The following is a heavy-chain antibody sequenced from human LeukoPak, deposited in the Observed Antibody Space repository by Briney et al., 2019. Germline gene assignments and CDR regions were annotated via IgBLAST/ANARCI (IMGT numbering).Heavy chain of an antibody. CDR2: IGISSGNT. J-gene: IGHJ4*01. D-gene: IGHD5-12*01. Sequence: GGSLRLSCAASGFNFIDYSMNWVRQAPGKGLGWISYIGISSGNTKYAESVQARFTTSRDKTRNSLYLQMNTLRVEDTAMYYCARDHRYAFDNWGHGTLVTVSS. V-gene: IGHV3-48*01. CDR1: GFNFIDYS. CDR3: ARDHRYAFDN.